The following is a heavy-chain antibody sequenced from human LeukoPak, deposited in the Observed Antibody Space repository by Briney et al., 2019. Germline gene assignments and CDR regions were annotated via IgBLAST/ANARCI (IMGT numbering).Heavy chain of an antibody. J-gene: IGHJ5*02. Sequence: GGSLRLFCAASGFTHSGSAIHWVRQSSAKGLEWVGQNDKKEKDYATATAYAASVKGRFTIPRDNSINTAYPQMKSLKTEDTALYYCTRDSGTYNWFDPWGQGTLVTVSS. CDR1: GFTHSGSA. CDR3: TRDSGTYNWFDP. CDR2: NDKKEKDYATAT. D-gene: IGHD1-26*01. V-gene: IGHV3-73*01.